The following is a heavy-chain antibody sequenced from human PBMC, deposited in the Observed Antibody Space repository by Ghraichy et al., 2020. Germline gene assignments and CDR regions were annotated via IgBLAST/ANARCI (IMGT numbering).Heavy chain of an antibody. CDR1: GGSISSYY. J-gene: IGHJ4*02. V-gene: IGHV4-59*08. CDR2: IYYNGNT. Sequence: SETLSLTCTVSGGSISSYYWSWIRQPPGKGLEWIGYIYYNGNTNYNPSLKSRVTISLDTSKTQFSLKLNSVSAADTAVYYCARHDYGDYTGSSDYFDYWGQGTPVTVSS. D-gene: IGHD4-17*01. CDR3: ARHDYGDYTGSSDYFDY.